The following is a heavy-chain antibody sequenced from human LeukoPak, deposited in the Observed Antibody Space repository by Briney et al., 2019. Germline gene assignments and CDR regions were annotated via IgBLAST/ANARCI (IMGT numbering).Heavy chain of an antibody. CDR2: ISGGGDNT. D-gene: IGHD1-1*01. J-gene: IGHJ6*02. CDR3: AKDWNARGLGRPYYYFGLDV. CDR1: GLTFTSYA. V-gene: IGHV3-23*01. Sequence: GGSLRLSCAASGLTFTSYAFSWVRQAPGKGLEWVSAISGGGDNTYYADSVRGRFTVSRDNSKNTLYLQMNSLRAEDTAVYYCAKDWNARGLGRPYYYFGLDVWGQGTTVTVSS.